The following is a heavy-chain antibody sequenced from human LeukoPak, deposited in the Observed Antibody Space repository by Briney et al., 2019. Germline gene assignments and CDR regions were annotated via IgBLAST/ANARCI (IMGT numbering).Heavy chain of an antibody. CDR2: INHSGST. V-gene: IGHV4-34*01. CDR1: GGSFSGYY. Sequence: PSETLSLTCAVYGGSFSGYYWSWIRQPPGKGLEWIGEINHSGSTNYNPSLKSRVTISVDTSKNQFSLKLSSVTAAGTAVYYCARRRYYYGSGSSLWNYWGQGTLVTVSS. CDR3: ARRRYYYGSGSSLWNY. D-gene: IGHD3-10*01. J-gene: IGHJ4*02.